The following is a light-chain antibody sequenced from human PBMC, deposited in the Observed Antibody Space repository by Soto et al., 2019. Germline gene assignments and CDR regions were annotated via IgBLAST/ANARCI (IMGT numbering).Light chain of an antibody. J-gene: IGKJ5*01. CDR3: QHYVSSVT. V-gene: IGKV3-20*01. CDR1: QSIIGNY. CDR2: GES. Sequence: IVMTPPPGTHSFSPGARSTLYFRAGQSIIGNYLAWYQQKPVQAPRLLIYGESNRATGIPERFSGSGSGTDFTLTISGLEPQDSAMYYCQHYVSSVTFGQGTRLEI.